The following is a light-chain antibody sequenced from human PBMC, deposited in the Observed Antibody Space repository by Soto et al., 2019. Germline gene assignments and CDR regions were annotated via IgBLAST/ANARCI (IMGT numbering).Light chain of an antibody. CDR3: QQRSNWPPIT. Sequence: EIVLTQSPGTLSLSPGERATLSCRASQSVSSSYLAWYQQKPGQAPRLLIYGASSRAPGIPDRFSGSGSGTDFTLTISSPEPEDFAVYYCQQRSNWPPITFGQGTQLEIK. CDR1: QSVSSSY. V-gene: IGKV3D-20*02. J-gene: IGKJ5*01. CDR2: GAS.